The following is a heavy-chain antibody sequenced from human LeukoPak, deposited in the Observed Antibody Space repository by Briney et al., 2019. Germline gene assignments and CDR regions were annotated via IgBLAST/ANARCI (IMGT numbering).Heavy chain of an antibody. Sequence: GGSLRLSCAASAFTFSSYTMNWVRQAPGKGLEWVSSISSSSSYIYYADSVKGRFTISRDNAKNSLYLQMNSLRAEDTAVYYCARGGGLESYYYMDVWGKGTTVTVSS. J-gene: IGHJ6*03. D-gene: IGHD3-16*01. CDR2: ISSSSSYI. CDR3: ARGGGLESYYYMDV. CDR1: AFTFSSYT. V-gene: IGHV3-21*01.